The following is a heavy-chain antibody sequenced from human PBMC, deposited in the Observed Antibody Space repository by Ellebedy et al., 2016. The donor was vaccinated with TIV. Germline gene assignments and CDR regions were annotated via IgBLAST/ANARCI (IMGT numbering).Heavy chain of an antibody. J-gene: IGHJ4*02. D-gene: IGHD6-13*01. Sequence: PGGSLRLSCVASGFSFINAWMSWVRQAQGKGLEWVGRIKGKADGGTTDYAAPVKGRFTISRDDSKNTLYLQMNSLKSEDTAVFYCTRDSAIAAATQDYWGQGTLVTVSS. CDR2: IKGKADGGTT. CDR3: TRDSAIAAATQDY. V-gene: IGHV3-15*01. CDR1: GFSFINAW.